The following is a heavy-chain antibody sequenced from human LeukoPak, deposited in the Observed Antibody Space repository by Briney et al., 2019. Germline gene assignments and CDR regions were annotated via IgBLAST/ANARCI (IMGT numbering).Heavy chain of an antibody. CDR3: ARAGGAVAGTFDY. CDR2: ISSGSSYI. J-gene: IGHJ4*02. D-gene: IGHD6-19*01. CDR1: EFTFSTYS. Sequence: PGGSLRLSCAASEFTFSTYSMNWVRQAPGKGLEWVSSISSGSSYIYYADSVKGRFTISRDNAKNSLYLQMNSLRAEDTALYYCARAGGAVAGTFDYWGQRTLVTVSS. V-gene: IGHV3-21*01.